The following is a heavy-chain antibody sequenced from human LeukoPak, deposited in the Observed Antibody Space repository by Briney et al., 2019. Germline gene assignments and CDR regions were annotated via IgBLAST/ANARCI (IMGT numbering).Heavy chain of an antibody. J-gene: IGHJ4*02. CDR1: GFTFSSRDW. CDR3: AKDFMDSFDY. CDR2: IKQDGSEK. V-gene: IGHV3-7*01. Sequence: GGSLRLSCVASGFTFSSRDWMTWVRQAPGKGLEWVANIKQDGSEKNYVDSVKGRFTISRDNSKNTLYLQMNSLRAEDTAVYYCAKDFMDSFDYWGQGTLVTVSS. D-gene: IGHD2-2*03.